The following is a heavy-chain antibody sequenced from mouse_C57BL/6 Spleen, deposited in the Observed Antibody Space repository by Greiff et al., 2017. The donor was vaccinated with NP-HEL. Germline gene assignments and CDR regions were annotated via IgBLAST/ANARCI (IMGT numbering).Heavy chain of an antibody. CDR3: TRGRYYGSSPHAMDY. Sequence: QVQLQQSGAELVRPGASVTLSCKASGYTFTDYEMHWVKQTPVHGLEWIGAIDPETGGTAYNQKFKGKAILTADKSSSTAYMELRSLTSEDSAVYYCTRGRYYGSSPHAMDYWGQGTSVTVSS. V-gene: IGHV1-15*01. J-gene: IGHJ4*01. CDR1: GYTFTDYE. D-gene: IGHD1-1*01. CDR2: IDPETGGT.